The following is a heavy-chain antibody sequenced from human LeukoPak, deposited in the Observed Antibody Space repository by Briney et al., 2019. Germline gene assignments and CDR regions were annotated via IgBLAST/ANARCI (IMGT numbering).Heavy chain of an antibody. CDR2: IYHSGST. J-gene: IGHJ3*02. Sequence: SETLSLTCAVSGYSISSGDYWGWIRPSPGKGLEWIGSIYHSGSTYYNASLKSRVTISVDTSKNQFSLKMSSVTAADTAVYYCAKDIHTIDALDIWGQGTMVTVSS. CDR1: GYSISSGDY. D-gene: IGHD3-3*01. CDR3: AKDIHTIDALDI. V-gene: IGHV4-38-2*02.